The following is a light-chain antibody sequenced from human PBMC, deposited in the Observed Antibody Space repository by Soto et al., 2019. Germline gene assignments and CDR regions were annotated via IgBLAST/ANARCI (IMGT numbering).Light chain of an antibody. J-gene: IGKJ1*01. V-gene: IGKV3D-7*01. CDR1: QSVSSSY. CDR3: QQYNNCLTWT. Sequence: TLSLSALSLSKDYRATIACGARQSVSSSYLALCQQKPSQAPRLLLYGASTRATGIAARFIGSGSATEFTLTISSLQSADFAVSYCQQYNNCLTWTFGQGTKVDIK. CDR2: GAS.